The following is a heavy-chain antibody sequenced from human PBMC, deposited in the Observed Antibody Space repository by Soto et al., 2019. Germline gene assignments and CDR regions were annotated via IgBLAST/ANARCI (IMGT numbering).Heavy chain of an antibody. Sequence: LSLTCAVYGGSFSGYYWSWIRQPPGKGLEWIGEINHSGSTNYNPSLKSRVTISVDTSKNQFSLKLSSVTAADTAVYYCARGLLYYDFWSGYYGMDVWGQGTTVTVSS. CDR2: INHSGST. J-gene: IGHJ6*02. CDR3: ARGLLYYDFWSGYYGMDV. D-gene: IGHD3-3*01. V-gene: IGHV4-34*01. CDR1: GGSFSGYY.